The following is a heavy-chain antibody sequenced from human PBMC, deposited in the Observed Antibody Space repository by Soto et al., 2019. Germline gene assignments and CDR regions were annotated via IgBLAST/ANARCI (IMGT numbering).Heavy chain of an antibody. J-gene: IGHJ6*02. CDR3: AKSWGVGVNYYYYGMDV. CDR1: GFTVGITY. D-gene: IGHD1-26*01. V-gene: IGHV3-66*01. Sequence: GGSLRLSCAASGFTVGITYMTWVRQIPGKGLEWVSIIYSDGYTYYADSVKGRFTISRDTSKNTLYLQMNSLRAEDTAVYYCAKSWGVGVNYYYYGMDVWGQGTTVTVSS. CDR2: IYSDGYT.